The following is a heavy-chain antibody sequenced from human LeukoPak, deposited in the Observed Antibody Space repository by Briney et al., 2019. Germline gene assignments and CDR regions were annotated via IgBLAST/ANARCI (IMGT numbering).Heavy chain of an antibody. Sequence: SETLSLTCTVSGGSISTSTYYWGWIRQPPGKGLEWLGSIYYSGTLYHNPSLKSRVTMSVDTSRNQFSLKLTSVTAADTAVYCARHYGPWGQGTLVTVSS. J-gene: IGHJ5*02. CDR2: IYYSGTL. CDR1: GGSISTSTYY. V-gene: IGHV4-39*01. D-gene: IGHD3-10*01. CDR3: ARHYGP.